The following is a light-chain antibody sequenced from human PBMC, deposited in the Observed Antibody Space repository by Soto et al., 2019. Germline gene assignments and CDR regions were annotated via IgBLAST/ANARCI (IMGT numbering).Light chain of an antibody. CDR1: QTVSSSF. Sequence: RVLAQSPSTLSLSPGERATLSFMASQTVSSSFLAWYQQRPGQAPRLLIYGASSRATGIPDRFSGSGSGTDFTLTISRLEPEDLAVYYCLQYGSSPETFGQGTKVDIK. J-gene: IGKJ1*01. V-gene: IGKV3-20*01. CDR2: GAS. CDR3: LQYGSSPET.